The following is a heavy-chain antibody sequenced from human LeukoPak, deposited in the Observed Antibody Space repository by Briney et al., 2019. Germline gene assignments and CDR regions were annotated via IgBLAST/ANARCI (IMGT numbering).Heavy chain of an antibody. CDR1: GGSISSHNW. D-gene: IGHD6-19*01. J-gene: IGHJ4*02. V-gene: IGHV4-4*02. Sequence: PSETLSLTCAVSGGSISSHNWWSWVRQPPGKGLEWIGQFYQSESPTYNPSLKSRVTISVDKSKNQFSLSLSSVTAADTAVYYCVRERGSGWYSVGFDYWGQGTLVTVSS. CDR3: VRERGSGWYSVGFDY. CDR2: FYQSESP.